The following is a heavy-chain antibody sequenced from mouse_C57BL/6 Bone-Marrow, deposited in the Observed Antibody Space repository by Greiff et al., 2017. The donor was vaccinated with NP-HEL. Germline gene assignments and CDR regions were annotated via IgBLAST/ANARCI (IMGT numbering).Heavy chain of an antibody. J-gene: IGHJ3*01. CDR1: GYAFSSYW. D-gene: IGHD4-1*01. CDR3: ARRELTGPFAY. CDR2: IYPGDGDT. Sequence: VQLQESGAELVKPGASVKISCKASGYAFSSYWMNWVKQRPGKGLEWIGQIYPGDGDTNYNGKFKGKATLTADKSSSTAYMQLSSLTSEDSAVYFCARRELTGPFAYWGQGTLVTVSA. V-gene: IGHV1-80*01.